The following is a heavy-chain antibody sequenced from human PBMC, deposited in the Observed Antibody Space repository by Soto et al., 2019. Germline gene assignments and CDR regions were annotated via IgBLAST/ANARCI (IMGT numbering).Heavy chain of an antibody. CDR1: GFTFSSYG. D-gene: IGHD2-2*01. J-gene: IGHJ6*02. Sequence: SLRLSCAASGFTFSSYGMHWVRQAPGKGLEWVAVIWYDGSNKYYADSVKGRFTISRDNSKNTLYLQMNSLRAEDTAVYYCARGGHIVVVSSYGMDVWGQGTTVTVS. CDR3: ARGGHIVVVSSYGMDV. V-gene: IGHV3-33*01. CDR2: IWYDGSNK.